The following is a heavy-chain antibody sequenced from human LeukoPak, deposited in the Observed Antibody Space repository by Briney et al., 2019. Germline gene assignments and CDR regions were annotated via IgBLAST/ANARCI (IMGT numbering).Heavy chain of an antibody. D-gene: IGHD6-13*01. Sequence: PSETLSLTCTVSGGSISNGACHWSWIRQHPRKGLEWIGYIYDSGSAYYNPSLKSRLTISVDTSKNQFSLKLYSVTAADTAVYYCASHGTSASDYWGQGTLVTVSS. CDR3: ASHGTSASDY. CDR2: IYDSGSA. V-gene: IGHV4-31*03. CDR1: GGSISNGACH. J-gene: IGHJ4*02.